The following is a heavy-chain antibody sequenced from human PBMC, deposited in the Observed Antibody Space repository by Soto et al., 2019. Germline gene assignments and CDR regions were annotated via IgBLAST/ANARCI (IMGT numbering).Heavy chain of an antibody. J-gene: IGHJ5*02. CDR3: ARDHGAYCSGGSCPFDP. CDR1: GGSISSYY. V-gene: IGHV4-59*01. D-gene: IGHD2-15*01. Sequence: SETLSLTCTVSGGSISSYYWSWIRQPPGKGLEWIGYIYYSGSTNYNPSLKSRVTISVDTSKNQFSLKLSSVTAADTAVYYCARDHGAYCSGGSCPFDPWGQGTLVTVS. CDR2: IYYSGST.